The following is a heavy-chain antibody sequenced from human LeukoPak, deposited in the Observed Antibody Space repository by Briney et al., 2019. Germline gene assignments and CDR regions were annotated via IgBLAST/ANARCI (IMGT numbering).Heavy chain of an antibody. CDR2: FYYSGST. V-gene: IGHV4-39*01. CDR1: GGSITSSNYY. D-gene: IGHD3-10*01. CDR3: VYYYGSGSVEY. J-gene: IGHJ4*02. Sequence: SETLSLTCTVSGGSITSSNYYWGWIRQPPGKGLEWIANFYYSGSTNYNPSLESRVTISVDTSKNQFSLKLSSVTAADTAVYYCVYYYGSGSVEYWGQGTLVTDSS.